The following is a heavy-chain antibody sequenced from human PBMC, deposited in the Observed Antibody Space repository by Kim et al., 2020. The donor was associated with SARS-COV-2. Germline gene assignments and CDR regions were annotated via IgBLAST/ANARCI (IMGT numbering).Heavy chain of an antibody. CDR2: T. Sequence: TAYAASVEGIFTISRDNSENSIYLQMNSLKIEDTALYYCTRSRKGAMDVWGQGTTVTVSS. J-gene: IGHJ6*02. CDR3: TRSRKGAMDV. V-gene: IGHV3-72*01.